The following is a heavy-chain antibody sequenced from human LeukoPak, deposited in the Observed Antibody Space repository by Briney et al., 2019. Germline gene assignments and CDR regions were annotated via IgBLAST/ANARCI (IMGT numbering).Heavy chain of an antibody. CDR1: GGSISPDY. Sequence: SETLSLTCSVSGGSISPDYWSWIRQPPGKGLEWIGYIYYRGSTNYNPSLKSRVTFSVDTSKNQFSLKLNSVTAADTAVYYCARGGDYGDLRYFDYWGQGTLVTVSS. V-gene: IGHV4-59*01. J-gene: IGHJ4*02. D-gene: IGHD4-17*01. CDR3: ARGGDYGDLRYFDY. CDR2: IYYRGST.